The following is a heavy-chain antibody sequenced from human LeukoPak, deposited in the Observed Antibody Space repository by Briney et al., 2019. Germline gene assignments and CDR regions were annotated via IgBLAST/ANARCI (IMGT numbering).Heavy chain of an antibody. Sequence: PSETLSLTCTVSGGSISSSSYYLDWIRQPPGKGLEWIGSIYYSGSTYYNPSLKSRVTISVDTSKNQFSLKLSSVTAADTAVYYCARDDSRVTFDYWGQGTLVTVSS. CDR3: ARDDSRVTFDY. V-gene: IGHV4-39*01. CDR2: IYYSGST. J-gene: IGHJ4*02. CDR1: GGSISSSSYY. D-gene: IGHD3-22*01.